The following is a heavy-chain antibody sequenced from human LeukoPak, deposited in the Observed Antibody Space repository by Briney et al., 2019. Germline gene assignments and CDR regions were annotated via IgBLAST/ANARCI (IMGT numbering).Heavy chain of an antibody. Sequence: PGGSLRLSCAASGFTFSSYAMHWVRQAPGKGLEWVAVISYDGSNKYYADSVKGRFTISRDNSKNTLYLQMNSLRAEDTAVYYCAGEGLVDDYFVDYWGQGTLVTVSS. V-gene: IGHV3-30*04. CDR3: AGEGLVDDYFVDY. D-gene: IGHD2/OR15-2a*01. J-gene: IGHJ4*02. CDR2: ISYDGSNK. CDR1: GFTFSSYA.